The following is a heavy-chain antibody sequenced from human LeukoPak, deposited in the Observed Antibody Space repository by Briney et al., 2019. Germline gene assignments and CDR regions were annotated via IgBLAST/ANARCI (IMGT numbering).Heavy chain of an antibody. V-gene: IGHV3-30*04. Sequence: GGSLRLSCASSGFTFSSYAMHWVRQAPGKGLEWVAVISYDGSNKYYADSVKGRFTISRDNSKNTLYLQMNSLRAEDTAVYYCARGGQLVRFYFQHWGQGTLVTVSS. CDR3: ARGGQLVRFYFQH. J-gene: IGHJ1*01. CDR2: ISYDGSNK. CDR1: GFTFSSYA. D-gene: IGHD6-6*01.